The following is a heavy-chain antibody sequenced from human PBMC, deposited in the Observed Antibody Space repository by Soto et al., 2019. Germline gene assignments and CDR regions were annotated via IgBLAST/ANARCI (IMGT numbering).Heavy chain of an antibody. D-gene: IGHD2-21*02. Sequence: EVQLVESGGGLVQPGGSLRLSCAASGFTFSSYWMSWVRQAPGKGLEWVANIKQDGSEKYYVDSVKGRFTISRDNAKNSRYLQMNSRRAEDRAVYYFAIGDFERMRSDAFDIRGQGTMVTGFS. CDR2: IKQDGSEK. CDR1: GFTFSSYW. V-gene: IGHV3-7*01. J-gene: IGHJ3*02. CDR3: AIGDFERMRSDAFDI.